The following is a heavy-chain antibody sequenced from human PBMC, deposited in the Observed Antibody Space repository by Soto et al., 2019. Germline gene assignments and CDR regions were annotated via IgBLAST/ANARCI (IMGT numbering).Heavy chain of an antibody. V-gene: IGHV1-2*02. CDR2: INPNSGGT. CDR3: ARERYYDFWGGSYYYYYGMDV. J-gene: IGHJ6*02. D-gene: IGHD3-3*01. Sequence: ASVKVSCKASGYTFTGYYMHWVRQAPGQGLEWMGWINPNSGGTNYAQKFQGRVTMTRDTSTSTAYMELSRLRSDDTAVYYCARERYYDFWGGSYYYYYGMDVWGQGTTVTVSS. CDR1: GYTFTGYY.